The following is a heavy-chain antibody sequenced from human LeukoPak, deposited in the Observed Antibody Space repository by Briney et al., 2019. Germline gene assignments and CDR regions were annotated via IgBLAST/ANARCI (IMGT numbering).Heavy chain of an antibody. V-gene: IGHV4-59*01. CDR3: ARGVRYFDWLPPGAFGI. CDR1: GGSISSYY. Sequence: SETLSLTCTVSGGSISSYYRSWIRQPPGKGLEWIGYIYYSGSTNYNPSLKSRVTISVDTSKNQFSLKLSSVTAADTAVYYCARGVRYFDWLPPGAFGIWGQGTMVTVSS. J-gene: IGHJ3*02. CDR2: IYYSGST. D-gene: IGHD3-9*01.